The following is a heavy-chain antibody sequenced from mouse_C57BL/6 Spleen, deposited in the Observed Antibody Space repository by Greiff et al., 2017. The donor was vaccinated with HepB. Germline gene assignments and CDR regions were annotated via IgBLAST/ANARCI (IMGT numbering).Heavy chain of an antibody. V-gene: IGHV2-6*03. CDR3: AKGFYYGSSYVGAMDY. CDR2: IWSDGST. CDR1: GFSLTSYG. D-gene: IGHD1-1*01. J-gene: IGHJ4*01. Sequence: VQLKESGPRLVAPSQSLSITCTVSGFSLTSYGVHWVRQPPGKGLEWLVVIWSDGSTTYNSALKSRLSISKDNSKSQVFLKMNSLQTDDTAMYYCAKGFYYGSSYVGAMDYWGQGTSVTVSS.